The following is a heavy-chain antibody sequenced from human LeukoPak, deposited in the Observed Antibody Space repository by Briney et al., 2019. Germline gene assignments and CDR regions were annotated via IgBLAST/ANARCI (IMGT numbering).Heavy chain of an antibody. J-gene: IGHJ4*02. Sequence: GGSLRLSCAASGLTFSSYPMSWVRQAPGKGLEWVSGISDSGGSTYYADSVKGRFAISRDNSKNTLFLQMNSLRAEDTAVYYCAKLYHGSGIVTDYWGQGTLVTVSS. CDR2: ISDSGGST. CDR1: GLTFSSYP. D-gene: IGHD3-10*01. CDR3: AKLYHGSGIVTDY. V-gene: IGHV3-23*01.